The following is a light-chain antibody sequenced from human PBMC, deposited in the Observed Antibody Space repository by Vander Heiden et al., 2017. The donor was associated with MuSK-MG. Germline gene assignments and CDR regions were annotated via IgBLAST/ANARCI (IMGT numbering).Light chain of an antibody. Sequence: QCRLREPLSVAGAPVKRDTISCTGSSSNTGAGYDVHWYQQLPGTAPKLLIYGNSNRPSGVPDRFSGFKHGTSATLAIPGPQAEDGADYYCQYYDSSLSGSGVFGTGTKVTVL. CDR3: QYYDSSLSGSGV. CDR2: GNS. CDR1: SSNTGAGYD. V-gene: IGLV1-40*01. J-gene: IGLJ1*01.